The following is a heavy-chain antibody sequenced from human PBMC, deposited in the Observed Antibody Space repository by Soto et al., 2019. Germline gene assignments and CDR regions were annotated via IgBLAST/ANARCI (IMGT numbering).Heavy chain of an antibody. V-gene: IGHV3-23*01. CDR2: ISGSGGST. D-gene: IGHD2-15*01. Sequence: EVQLLESGGGLVQPGGSLRLSCAASGFSFSSYAMSWVRQAPGKGLEWVSAISGSGGSTYYADSVKGRFTISRDNSKNTLYLQMNSLRAEDTAVYYCAKGGIVVVVAAHGGDYWGQGTLVTVSS. J-gene: IGHJ4*02. CDR3: AKGGIVVVVAAHGGDY. CDR1: GFSFSSYA.